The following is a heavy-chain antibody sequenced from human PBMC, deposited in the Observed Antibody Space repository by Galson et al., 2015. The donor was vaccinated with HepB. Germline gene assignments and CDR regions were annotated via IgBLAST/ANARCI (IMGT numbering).Heavy chain of an antibody. CDR2: TYYRSKWYT. V-gene: IGHV6-1*01. Sequence: CAISGDSVSSSSAAWNRIRQSPSRGLEWLGRTYYRSKWYTDYAVSVQGRITINPDTSKNQFSLQLNSVTPDDTAVYYCARVEQQVVPTGWFDPWGQGTLVTVSS. CDR3: ARVEQQVVPTGWFDP. J-gene: IGHJ5*02. D-gene: IGHD6-13*01. CDR1: GDSVSSSSAA.